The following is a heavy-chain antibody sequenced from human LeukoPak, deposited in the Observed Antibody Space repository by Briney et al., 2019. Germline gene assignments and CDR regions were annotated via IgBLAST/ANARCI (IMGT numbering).Heavy chain of an antibody. CDR2: IIPIFGTA. J-gene: IGHJ4*02. Sequence: ASVKVSCKASGGTFSSYAISWVRQAPGQGLEWMGGIIPIFGTANYAQKFQGRVTITADESTSTAYMELGSLRSEDTAVYYCARTEMATITKFDYWGQGTLVTVSS. D-gene: IGHD5-24*01. V-gene: IGHV1-69*13. CDR3: ARTEMATITKFDY. CDR1: GGTFSSYA.